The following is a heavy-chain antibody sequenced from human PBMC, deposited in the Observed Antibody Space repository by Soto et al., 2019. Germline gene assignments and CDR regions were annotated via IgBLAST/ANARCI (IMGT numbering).Heavy chain of an antibody. CDR3: ATQGRGYSYGFHYYYGMDV. V-gene: IGHV1-69*01. J-gene: IGHJ6*02. Sequence: QVQLVQSGAEVKKPGYSVKVSCKASGGTFSSYAISWVRQAPGQGLEWMGGIIPIFGTANYAQKFQGRVTITAEESPSTAYMELSSLRSEDTAVYYCATQGRGYSYGFHYYYGMDVWGQGPTVTVSS. CDR1: GGTFSSYA. CDR2: IIPIFGTA. D-gene: IGHD5-18*01.